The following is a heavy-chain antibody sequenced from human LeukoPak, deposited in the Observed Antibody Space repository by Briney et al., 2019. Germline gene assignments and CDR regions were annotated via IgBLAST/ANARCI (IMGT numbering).Heavy chain of an antibody. CDR3: ARDWRYDFWSGYQSLFDY. J-gene: IGHJ4*02. CDR1: GFTFSSYW. Sequence: PGGSLRLSCAASGFTFSSYWMSWVRQAPGKGLGWVANIKQDGSEKYYVDSVKGRFTISRDNAKNSLYLQMNSLRAEDTAVYYCARDWRYDFWSGYQSLFDYWGQGTLVTVSS. V-gene: IGHV3-7*01. CDR2: IKQDGSEK. D-gene: IGHD3-3*01.